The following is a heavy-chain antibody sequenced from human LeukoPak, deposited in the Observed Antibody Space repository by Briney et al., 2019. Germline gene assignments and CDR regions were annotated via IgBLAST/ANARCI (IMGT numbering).Heavy chain of an antibody. Sequence: SETLSLTCTVSGGSISSSSYYWGWIRQPPGKGLEWIGSIYYSGSTYYNPSLNSPVTIFVDTSKDQFSLKLSSVTAADTAMYYCARGYSSSLNWFDPWGQGTLVTVSS. V-gene: IGHV4-39*01. J-gene: IGHJ5*02. CDR1: GGSISSSSYY. D-gene: IGHD6-13*01. CDR2: IYYSGST. CDR3: ARGYSSSLNWFDP.